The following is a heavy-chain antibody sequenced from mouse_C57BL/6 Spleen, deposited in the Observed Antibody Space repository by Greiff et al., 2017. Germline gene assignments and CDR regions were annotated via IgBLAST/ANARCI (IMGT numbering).Heavy chain of an antibody. CDR1: GFTFSDYG. D-gene: IGHD2-5*01. CDR3: AYSNYYAMDY. CDR2: ISSGSSTI. Sequence: EVQRVESGGGLVKPGGSLKLSCAASGFTFSDYGMHWVRQAPEKGLEWVAYISSGSSTIYYADTVKGRFTISRDNAKNTLFLQMTSLRSEDTAMYYCAYSNYYAMDYWGQGTSVTVSS. V-gene: IGHV5-17*01. J-gene: IGHJ4*01.